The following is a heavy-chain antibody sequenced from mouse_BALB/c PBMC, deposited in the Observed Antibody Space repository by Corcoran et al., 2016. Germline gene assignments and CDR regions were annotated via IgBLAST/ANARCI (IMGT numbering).Heavy chain of an antibody. D-gene: IGHD2-2*01. V-gene: IGHV14-3*02. CDR1: GFNIKDIY. J-gene: IGHJ4*01. Sequence: EVQLQQSGAELVKPGASVKLSCTVSGFNIKDIYMHWVKQRPEQGLEWIGRIDPANGKTKHDPQFQGKATITLDTSSNTVYLQLSSLTSEDTAVYYCDREDGYDDYAMDYWGQGTSVTVSS. CDR2: IDPANGKT. CDR3: DREDGYDDYAMDY.